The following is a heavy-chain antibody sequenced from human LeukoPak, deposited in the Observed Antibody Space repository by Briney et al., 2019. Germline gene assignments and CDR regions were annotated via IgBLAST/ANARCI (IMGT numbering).Heavy chain of an antibody. Sequence: GGSLRLSCAASGFSFSNYGMHWVRQAPGKGLEWVALIQSDGSKTYSTDSVKGRFTISRDNPRNTLYLQMNRLRPEDTAVYYCAKRYCKSATCRSDMDAWGQGTTVTVSS. CDR3: AKRYCKSATCRSDMDA. V-gene: IGHV3-30*02. D-gene: IGHD2-15*01. CDR2: IQSDGSKT. CDR1: GFSFSNYG. J-gene: IGHJ6*02.